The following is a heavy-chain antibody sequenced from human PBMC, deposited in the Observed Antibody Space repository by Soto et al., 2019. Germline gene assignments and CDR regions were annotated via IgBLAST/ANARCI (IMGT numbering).Heavy chain of an antibody. Sequence: QVQLQESGPGLVKPSETLSLTCTVSGGSITGYYWTCMRQPPGKGLEWIGYVFYKGNTNYNPSLKSQVTISVDTSTNQFSLRLSSVTAADTAVYYCARSGDSFGFTDYWGQGPLVTVSS. J-gene: IGHJ4*02. CDR1: GGSITGYY. D-gene: IGHD5-18*01. V-gene: IGHV4-59*01. CDR2: VFYKGNT. CDR3: ARSGDSFGFTDY.